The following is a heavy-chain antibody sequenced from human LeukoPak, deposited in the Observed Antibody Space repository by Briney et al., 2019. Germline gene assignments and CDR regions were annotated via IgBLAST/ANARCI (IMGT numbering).Heavy chain of an antibody. J-gene: IGHJ5*02. Sequence: SVKVSYKASGGTFSSYAISWVRQAPGQGLEWMGGIIPIFGTANYAQKFQGRVTITADESTSTAYMELSSLRSEDTAVYYCASRLTLLGTTRANWFDPWGQGTLVTVSS. V-gene: IGHV1-69*01. CDR2: IIPIFGTA. D-gene: IGHD1-1*01. CDR1: GGTFSSYA. CDR3: ASRLTLLGTTRANWFDP.